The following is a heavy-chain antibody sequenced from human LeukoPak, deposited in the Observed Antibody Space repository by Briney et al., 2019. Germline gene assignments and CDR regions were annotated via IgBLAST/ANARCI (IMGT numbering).Heavy chain of an antibody. J-gene: IGHJ4*02. D-gene: IGHD6-19*01. CDR1: GGSISSGSYY. Sequence: SETLSLTCTVSGGSISSGSYYWSWIRQPAGKGLEWVGRIFTSGSTNYNPSLKSRVTISVDTSNNQFSLKLSSVTAADTAVYYCARVRGYSSGWTLFDYWGQGTLVTVSS. V-gene: IGHV4-61*02. CDR3: ARVRGYSSGWTLFDY. CDR2: IFTSGST.